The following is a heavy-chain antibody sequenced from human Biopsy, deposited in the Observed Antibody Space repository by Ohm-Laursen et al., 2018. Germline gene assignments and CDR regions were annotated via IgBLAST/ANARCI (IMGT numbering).Heavy chain of an antibody. D-gene: IGHD3-22*01. J-gene: IGHJ2*01. Sequence: GTPSLTCTVPGDSISSYYWSWIRQPPGKGLEWIGYVYYTGSTDYNPSLQSRVTISVDTSKNHFSLRLRSVTPADTAIYYCARDRGYYSDRTVPGYFDLWGRGTLVTVSS. CDR1: GDSISSYY. CDR3: ARDRGYYSDRTVPGYFDL. V-gene: IGHV4-59*01. CDR2: VYYTGST.